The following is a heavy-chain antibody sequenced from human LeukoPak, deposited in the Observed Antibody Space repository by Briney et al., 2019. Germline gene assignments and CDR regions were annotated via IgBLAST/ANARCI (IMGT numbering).Heavy chain of an antibody. CDR1: GYTLTELS. D-gene: IGHD4-17*01. Sequence: VKVSCKVSGYTLTELSMHWVRQAPGKGLEWMGGFDPEDGETIYAQKFQGRVTMTEDTSTDTAYMELSSLRSEDTAVYYCATALFTVTTSPDAFDIWGQGTMVTVSS. J-gene: IGHJ3*02. V-gene: IGHV1-24*01. CDR3: ATALFTVTTSPDAFDI. CDR2: FDPEDGET.